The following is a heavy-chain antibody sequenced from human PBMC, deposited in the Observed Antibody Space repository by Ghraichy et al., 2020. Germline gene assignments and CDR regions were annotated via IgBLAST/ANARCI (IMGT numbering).Heavy chain of an antibody. CDR1: GFTFSSYA. J-gene: IGHJ3*02. V-gene: IGHV3-23*01. CDR3: AKPFTEFWGIAAAGPGAFDI. CDR2: ISGSGGST. D-gene: IGHD6-13*01. Sequence: GESQNISCAASGFTFSSYAMSWVRQAPGKGLEWVSAISGSGGSTYYADSVKGRFTISRDNSKNTLYLQMNSLRAEDTAVYYCAKPFTEFWGIAAAGPGAFDIWGQGTMVTVSS.